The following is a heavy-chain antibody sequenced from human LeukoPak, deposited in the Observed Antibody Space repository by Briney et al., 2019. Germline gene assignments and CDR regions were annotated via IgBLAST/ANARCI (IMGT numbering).Heavy chain of an antibody. CDR2: INHSGST. V-gene: IGHV4-34*01. J-gene: IGHJ5*02. CDR3: ARGRGTNRFDP. CDR1: GGSFSGYY. Sequence: SETLSLTCAVYGGSFSGYYWSWIRQPPGKGLEWIGEINHSGSTNYNPSLKSRVTISVDTSKNQFSLKLSSVTAADTAVYYCARGRGTNRFDPWGQGTLVTVSS. D-gene: IGHD1-1*01.